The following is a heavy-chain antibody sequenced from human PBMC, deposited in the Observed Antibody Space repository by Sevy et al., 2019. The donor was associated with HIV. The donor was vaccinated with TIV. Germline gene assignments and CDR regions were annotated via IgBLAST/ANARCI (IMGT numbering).Heavy chain of an antibody. CDR2: ISNSGGDT. V-gene: IGHV3-23*01. D-gene: IGHD3-16*01. Sequence: GSLRLSCAASGFNFRTYGMSWVRQAPGKGLEWVSVISNSGGDTHYADSVKGRFTISSDNSKDTRYLQMNSLRPEVTAVYYCAKLGIYTRTSNGMEYWGQGTLVTVSS. CDR1: GFNFRTYG. CDR3: AKLGIYTRTSNGMEY. J-gene: IGHJ4*02.